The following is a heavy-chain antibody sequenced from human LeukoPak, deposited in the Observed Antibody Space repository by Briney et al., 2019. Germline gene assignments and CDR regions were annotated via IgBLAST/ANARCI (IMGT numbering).Heavy chain of an antibody. CDR1: GFTFSTSW. CDR3: VRDMGYYDKV. V-gene: IGHV3-74*01. J-gene: IGHJ4*02. CDR2: INSDGNTR. D-gene: IGHD3-22*01. Sequence: PGGSLRLSCAASGFTFSTSWTHWVRQAPGKGLVWVSRINSDGNTRNYADSVKGRFTISRDNAKNTLYLQMNSLRAEDTAVYYCVRDMGYYDKVWGQGTLVTVSS.